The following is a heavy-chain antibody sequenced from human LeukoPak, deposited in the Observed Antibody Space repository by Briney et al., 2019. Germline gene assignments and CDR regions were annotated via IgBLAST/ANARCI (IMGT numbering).Heavy chain of an antibody. Sequence: GRSLRLSCAASGFTFSSYGMHWVRQAPGKGLEWVAVIFYDGRNKYYADSVKGRFTISRDNSKNTLYLQMNSLRAEDTAVYYCAKDGGTSDWYFDLWGRGTLVTVSS. CDR2: IFYDGRNK. CDR1: GFTFSSYG. CDR3: AKDGGTSDWYFDL. D-gene: IGHD4-23*01. J-gene: IGHJ2*01. V-gene: IGHV3-30*18.